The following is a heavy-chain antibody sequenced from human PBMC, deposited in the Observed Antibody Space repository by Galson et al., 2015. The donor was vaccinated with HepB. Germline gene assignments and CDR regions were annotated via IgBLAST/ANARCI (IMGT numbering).Heavy chain of an antibody. CDR3: ARDASGEYYYDRSVSYDY. D-gene: IGHD3-22*01. CDR1: GYTFTSYG. V-gene: IGHV1-18*04. Sequence: QSGAEVKKPGASVKVSCKASGYTFTSYGISWVRQAPGQGLEWMGWISAYNGNTNYAQKLQGRVTMTTDTSTSTAYMELRSLRSDDTAVYYCARDASGEYYYDRSVSYDYWGQGTLVTVSS. J-gene: IGHJ4*02. CDR2: ISAYNGNT.